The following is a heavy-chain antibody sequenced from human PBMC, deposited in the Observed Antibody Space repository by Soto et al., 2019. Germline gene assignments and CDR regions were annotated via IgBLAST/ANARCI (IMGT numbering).Heavy chain of an antibody. V-gene: IGHV3-30*18. CDR2: LSYDGSNK. D-gene: IGHD2-2*01. Sequence: CVASRFTFRSYGMHWGRPGPGKGVGWGGVLSYDGSNKYYADSVKGRFTISRANSKNTLYLQMNSLRSEDTAVYYCAKDFGSGVVPAAAQPNYYYGMDVWGQGTTVTVSS. CDR1: RFTFRSYG. J-gene: IGHJ6*02. CDR3: AKDFGSGVVPAAAQPNYYYGMDV.